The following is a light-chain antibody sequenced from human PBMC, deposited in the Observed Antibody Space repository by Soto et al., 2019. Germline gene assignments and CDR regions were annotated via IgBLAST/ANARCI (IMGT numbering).Light chain of an antibody. CDR1: QSVRSN. Sequence: EIVMTQSPVTLSVSPGERATLSCRASQSVRSNLAWYQQKPGQAPSLLIYGAFTRATGIPTRFSGTGSGTEFTLTISSLQSEDFALYYCQQYNDWPLTFVQGTKVEV. J-gene: IGKJ1*01. CDR3: QQYNDWPLT. V-gene: IGKV3-15*01. CDR2: GAF.